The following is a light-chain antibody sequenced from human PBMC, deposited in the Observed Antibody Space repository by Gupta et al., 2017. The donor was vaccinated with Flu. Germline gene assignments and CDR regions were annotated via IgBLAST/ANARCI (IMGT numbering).Light chain of an antibody. CDR2: DDS. J-gene: IGLJ2*01. CDR3: QVWDSRSDFVA. Sequence: GKTARITCGGNNIGNKVVSWYQQRPGQAPVLVVYDDSVRPSGIPERFSGSNSETTATLTISRVEAGDEAAYYCQVWDSRSDFVAFGGGTELTVL. CDR1: NIGNKV. V-gene: IGLV3-21*03.